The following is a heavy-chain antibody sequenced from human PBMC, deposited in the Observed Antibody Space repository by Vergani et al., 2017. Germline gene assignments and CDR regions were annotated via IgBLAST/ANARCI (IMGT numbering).Heavy chain of an antibody. V-gene: IGHV1-69*01. D-gene: IGHD3-3*01. CDR3: ARVNDFWSGYYAGVYYYYYMDV. J-gene: IGHJ6*03. CDR1: GGTFSSYA. Sequence: QVQLVQSGAEVKKPGSSVKVFCKASGGTFSSYAISWVRQAPGQGLEWMGGIIPIFGTANYAQKFQGRVTITADESTGTAYMELSSLRSEDTAVYYCARVNDFWSGYYAGVYYYYYMDVWGKGTTVTVSS. CDR2: IIPIFGTA.